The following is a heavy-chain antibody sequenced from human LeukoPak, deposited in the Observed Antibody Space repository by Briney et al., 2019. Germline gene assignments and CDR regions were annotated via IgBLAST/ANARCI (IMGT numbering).Heavy chain of an antibody. J-gene: IGHJ4*02. D-gene: IGHD5-18*01. CDR1: GGTTGSYD. Sequence: RTETLSLTCPVTGGTTGSYDWSWIPQAPGTGMKWIGCIHYSGSTNYNPSLKSRLTMSLDTSKNQFSLKLSSVTAADTAVYYCARQGGQLWPSLDQWGQGSLVTVSS. V-gene: IGHV4-59*08. CDR2: IHYSGST. CDR3: ARQGGQLWPSLDQ.